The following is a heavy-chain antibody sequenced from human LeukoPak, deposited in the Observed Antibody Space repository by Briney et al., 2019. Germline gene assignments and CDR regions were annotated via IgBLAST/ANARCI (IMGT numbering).Heavy chain of an antibody. J-gene: IGHJ4*02. V-gene: IGHV3-30*02. CDR3: ARDRSGFYSVDY. Sequence: PGGSLRLSCAASGFSFSGYGMHWVRQAPGKGLEWVAFIRYDGSNEYYADSVKGRFTLSGDKSKTTLYLQMNSLRAEDTAVYYCARDRSGFYSVDYWGQGTLVTVSS. CDR2: IRYDGSNE. CDR1: GFSFSGYG. D-gene: IGHD5-12*01.